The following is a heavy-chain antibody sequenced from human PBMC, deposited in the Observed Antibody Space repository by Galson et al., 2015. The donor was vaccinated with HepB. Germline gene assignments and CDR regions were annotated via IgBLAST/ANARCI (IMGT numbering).Heavy chain of an antibody. J-gene: IGHJ5*02. V-gene: IGHV3-48*04. CDR1: TFIFSTYS. CDR3: ARDRGLIAAQNWFDP. CDR2: ISSSSTTI. D-gene: IGHD6-13*01. Sequence: SLRLSCAASTFIFSTYSMNWVRQAPGKGLEWVSYISSSSTTIYYADSVKGRFTISRDNAKSSLYLQMNSLRAEDTAVYYCARDRGLIAAQNWFDPWGQGTLVTVSS.